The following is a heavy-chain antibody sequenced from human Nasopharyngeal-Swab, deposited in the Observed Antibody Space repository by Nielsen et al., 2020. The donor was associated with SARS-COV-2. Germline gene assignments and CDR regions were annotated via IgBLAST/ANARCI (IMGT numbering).Heavy chain of an antibody. J-gene: IGHJ6*02. Sequence: GGSLRLSCKGSGFTFRNYALSWVRQTPGKGLEWVSTIGFRADDTHYVDSVEGRFTVSRDDSKSTLFLQMNSLRAEDTAVYYCARDKEWLRFSIYYYYYGMDVWGQGTTVTVSS. CDR2: IGFRADDT. CDR3: ARDKEWLRFSIYYYYYGMDV. CDR1: GFTFRNYA. D-gene: IGHD5-12*01. V-gene: IGHV3-23*01.